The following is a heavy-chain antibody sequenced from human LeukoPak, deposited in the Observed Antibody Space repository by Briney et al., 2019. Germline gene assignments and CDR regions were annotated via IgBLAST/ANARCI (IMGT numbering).Heavy chain of an antibody. CDR3: AGLGVSSAWVAFDI. CDR2: IYTSGST. Sequence: PSETLSLTCTVSGGSISSYYWSWIRQPAGKGLEWIGRIYTSGSTNYNPSLKSRVTMSVETSKNQFSLKLSSVTAADPAGSYCAGLGVSSAWVAFDIWGQRTMVTVSS. J-gene: IGHJ3*02. V-gene: IGHV4-4*07. CDR1: GGSISSYY. D-gene: IGHD3-16*01.